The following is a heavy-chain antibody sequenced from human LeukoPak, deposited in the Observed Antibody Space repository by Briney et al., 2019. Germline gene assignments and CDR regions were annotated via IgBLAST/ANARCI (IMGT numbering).Heavy chain of an antibody. CDR2: INPNSGGT. Sequence: GASVKVSCKASGYTFTGYYMHWVRQAPGLGLEWMGWINPNSGGTNYVQKFQGRVTMTMDTSISTAYMELSRLRSDDTAVYYCASPAAAPQGYNGIDVWGQGTTVTVSS. CDR3: ASPAAAPQGYNGIDV. CDR1: GYTFTGYY. V-gene: IGHV1-2*02. D-gene: IGHD6-13*01. J-gene: IGHJ6*02.